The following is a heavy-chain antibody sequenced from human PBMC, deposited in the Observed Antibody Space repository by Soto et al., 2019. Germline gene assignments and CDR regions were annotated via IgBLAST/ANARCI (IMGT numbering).Heavy chain of an antibody. CDR3: ARDSPIGSTFSGYDAIDY. Sequence: QVQLVQSGAEVKKPGSSVKVSCKTSGGTFSNDIITWVRQAPGQGLEWMGRIIPLLDIANYAQKFQGRVTIPAAKSTGTAYMELNSRRSEDTAVYYCARDSPIGSTFSGYDAIDYWGQGTLVTVSS. D-gene: IGHD5-12*01. CDR2: IIPLLDIA. V-gene: IGHV1-69*08. J-gene: IGHJ4*02. CDR1: GGTFSNDI.